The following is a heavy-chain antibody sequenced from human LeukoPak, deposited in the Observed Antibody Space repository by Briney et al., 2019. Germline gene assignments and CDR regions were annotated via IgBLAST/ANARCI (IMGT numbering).Heavy chain of an antibody. CDR1: GFTFSSYA. CDR2: ISGSGGST. J-gene: IGHJ4*02. V-gene: IGHV3-23*01. D-gene: IGHD2-15*01. CDR3: AKTFGGFEDIVVVVAATDY. Sequence: GGSLRLSCAASGFTFSSYAMSWVRQAPGKGLEWVSVISGSGGSTYYADSVKGRFTISRDNSKNTLYLQMNSLRAEDTAVYYCAKTFGGFEDIVVVVAATDYWGQGTLVTVSS.